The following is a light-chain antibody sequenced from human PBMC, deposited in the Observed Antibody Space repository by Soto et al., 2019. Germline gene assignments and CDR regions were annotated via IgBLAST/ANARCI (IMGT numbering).Light chain of an antibody. CDR3: QQLNSYPLT. J-gene: IGKJ3*01. CDR1: QDISNY. Sequence: DIPMTQSPSFLSVSVGDRVTITCRASQDISNYLVWYQQKPGKAPKPLIYAASTLQSGVPSRFSGSGSGTEFTLTISSLQPEDFATYYCQQLNSYPLTFGPGTKVDIK. V-gene: IGKV1-9*01. CDR2: AAS.